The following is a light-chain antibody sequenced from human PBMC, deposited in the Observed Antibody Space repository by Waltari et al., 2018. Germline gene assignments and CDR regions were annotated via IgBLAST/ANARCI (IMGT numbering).Light chain of an antibody. CDR1: QTRFRSSDTRNH. CDR3: QQYFDIPT. Sequence: DIVMTQSPDSLAVSLGVRATINFHYSQTRFRSSDTRNHLAWYQQRPGQPPKLLIYLTSTRESVVPDRFSGGGSGTDFTLTISSLQAEDVAVYYCQQYFDIPTFGGGTKVEIK. J-gene: IGKJ4*01. V-gene: IGKV4-1*01. CDR2: LTS.